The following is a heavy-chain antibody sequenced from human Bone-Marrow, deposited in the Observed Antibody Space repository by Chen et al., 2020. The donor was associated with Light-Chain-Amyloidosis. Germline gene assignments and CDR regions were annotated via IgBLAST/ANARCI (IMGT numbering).Heavy chain of an antibody. D-gene: IGHD3-3*01. J-gene: IGHJ6*02. Sequence: EVQLVETGGGLLQPGGSLRLSCAASGLTVTTSYMTWVRQAPGKGLEWVSTIYTTGKTYYADSVKGRFTISTDNSQNTLYLQMSSLRTDDTAVYFCTRVRVSYDFWKGSLDFWGQGTTVTVSS. CDR3: TRVRVSYDFWKGSLDF. V-gene: IGHV3-53*02. CDR2: IYTTGKT. CDR1: GLTVTTSY.